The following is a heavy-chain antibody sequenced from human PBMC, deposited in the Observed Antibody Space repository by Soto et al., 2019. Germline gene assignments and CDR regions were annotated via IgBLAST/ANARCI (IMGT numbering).Heavy chain of an antibody. D-gene: IGHD6-13*01. Sequence: GDSLKISCKRSGYSFTSYWIGWVRQMPGKGLEWMGIIYPGDSDTRYSPSFQGQVTISADKSISTAYLQWSSLKASDTAMYYCARTSAAGKYYYGMDVWGQGTTVTVSS. J-gene: IGHJ6*02. CDR3: ARTSAAGKYYYGMDV. CDR1: GYSFTSYW. V-gene: IGHV5-51*01. CDR2: IYPGDSDT.